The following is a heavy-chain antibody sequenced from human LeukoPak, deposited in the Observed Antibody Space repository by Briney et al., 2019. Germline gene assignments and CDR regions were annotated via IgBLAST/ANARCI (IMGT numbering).Heavy chain of an antibody. CDR2: ISYDGSNK. CDR3: ARAVDSYGWVDY. CDR1: GFTFSSYG. J-gene: IGHJ4*02. Sequence: PGRSLRLSCAASGFTFSSYGMHWVRQAPGKGLEWVAVISYDGSNKYYADSVKGRFTISRDNSKNTLYLQMNSLRAEDTAVYYCARAVDSYGWVDYWGQGTLVTVSS. D-gene: IGHD5-18*01. V-gene: IGHV3-30*03.